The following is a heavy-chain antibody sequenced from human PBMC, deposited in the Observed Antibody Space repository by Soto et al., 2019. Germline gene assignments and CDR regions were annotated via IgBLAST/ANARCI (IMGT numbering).Heavy chain of an antibody. J-gene: IGHJ5*02. Sequence: ASVKVSCKASGYTFTGDYMHWVRQAPGQGLEWMGWINPNSGGTNYAQKFQGRVTMTRDTSISTAYMELSRLRSDDTAVYYCARGGVVVAATHLNWFDPWGQGTLVTVSS. D-gene: IGHD2-15*01. V-gene: IGHV1-2*02. CDR3: ARGGVVVAATHLNWFDP. CDR2: INPNSGGT. CDR1: GYTFTGDY.